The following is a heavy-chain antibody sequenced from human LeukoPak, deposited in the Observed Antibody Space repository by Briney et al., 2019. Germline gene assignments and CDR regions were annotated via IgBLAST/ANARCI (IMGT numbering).Heavy chain of an antibody. CDR1: GFTFSSYA. J-gene: IGHJ4*02. CDR3: ARDLSGSYQGGLDY. CDR2: ISYDGSNK. D-gene: IGHD1-26*01. V-gene: IGHV3-30-3*01. Sequence: PGRSLRLSCAASGFTFSSYAMHWVRQAPGKGLEWVAVISYDGSNKYYADSVKGRFTISRDNSKNTLYLQMNSLRAEDTAVYYCARDLSGSYQGGLDYWGQGTLVIVSS.